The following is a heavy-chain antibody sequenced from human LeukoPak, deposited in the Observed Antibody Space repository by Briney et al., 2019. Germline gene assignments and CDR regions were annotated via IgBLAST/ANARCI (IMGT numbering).Heavy chain of an antibody. CDR3: AKSYYYDSGGQPPSRYYYYMDV. CDR1: GFTFSSYW. J-gene: IGHJ6*03. Sequence: PGGSLRLSCAASGFTFSSYWMHWVRQAPGKGLEWVSAISGSDGSTYYADSVKGRFTISRDNSKNTLYLQMNSLRAEDTAVYYCAKSYYYDSGGQPPSRYYYYMDVWGKGTTVTVSS. CDR2: ISGSDGST. D-gene: IGHD3-22*01. V-gene: IGHV3-23*01.